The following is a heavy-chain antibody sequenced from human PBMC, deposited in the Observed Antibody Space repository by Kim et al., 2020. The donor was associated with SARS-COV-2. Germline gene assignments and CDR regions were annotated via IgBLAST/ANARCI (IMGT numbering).Heavy chain of an antibody. CDR3: ARGRVRLVLFTAFNY. CDR1: GGTFSSYA. V-gene: IGHV1-69*13. CDR2: IIPIFGTA. J-gene: IGHJ4*02. D-gene: IGHD6-19*01. Sequence: SVKVSCKASGGTFSSYAISWVRQAPGQGLEWMGGIIPIFGTANYAQKFQGRVTITADESTSTAYMELSSLRSEDTAVYYCARGRVRLVLFTAFNYWGQGTLVTVSS.